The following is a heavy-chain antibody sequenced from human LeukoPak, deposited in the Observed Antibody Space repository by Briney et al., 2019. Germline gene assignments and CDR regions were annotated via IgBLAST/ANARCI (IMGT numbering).Heavy chain of an antibody. D-gene: IGHD2-21*02. CDR2: IIPIFGTA. CDR1: GGTFSSYA. V-gene: IGHV1-69*13. CDR3: ARGTRCGGDCLYYYYGMDV. Sequence: SVKVSCKASGGTFSSYAISWVRQAPGQGLEWMGGIIPIFGTANYAQKFQGRVTITADESTSTAYTELSSLRSEDTAVYYCARGTRCGGDCLYYYYGMDVWGQGTTVTVSS. J-gene: IGHJ6*02.